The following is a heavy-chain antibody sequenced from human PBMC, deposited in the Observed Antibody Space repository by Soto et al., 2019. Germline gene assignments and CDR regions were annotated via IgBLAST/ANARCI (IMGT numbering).Heavy chain of an antibody. V-gene: IGHV4-4*07. D-gene: IGHD6-19*01. CDR3: AKDSVAGAMDV. Sequence: SETLSLTFTISDDSRSRRYWSWVRQPAGKGLEWIGSIYISGSTTYNPSLQSRVTMSLDTSKKQLSLMLSSVAAAETAVYYCAKDSVAGAMDVWGKGTTVTVSS. J-gene: IGHJ6*04. CDR2: IYISGST. CDR1: DDSRSRRY.